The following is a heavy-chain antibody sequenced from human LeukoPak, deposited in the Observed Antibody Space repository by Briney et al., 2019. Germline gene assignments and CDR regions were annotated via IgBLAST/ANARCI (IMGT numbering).Heavy chain of an antibody. CDR2: IDPNSGVT. Sequence: ASVKVSCKASGYSFTDYYIHWVRQAPGQGLEWLGYIDPNSGVTKYAQKIQGKVTMTRDTSISTAYMELRRLSSDDTALYYCAREFRVVIVTNDNFDYWGQGTLVTVSS. V-gene: IGHV1-2*02. CDR3: AREFRVVIVTNDNFDY. CDR1: GYSFTDYY. D-gene: IGHD5-12*01. J-gene: IGHJ4*02.